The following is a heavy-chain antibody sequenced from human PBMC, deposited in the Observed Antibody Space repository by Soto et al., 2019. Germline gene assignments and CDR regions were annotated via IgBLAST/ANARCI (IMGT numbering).Heavy chain of an antibody. CDR3: ARENTAMVILYNWFDP. CDR2: INPSGGST. D-gene: IGHD5-18*01. V-gene: IGHV1-46*01. CDR1: GYTFTSYG. Sequence: ASVKVSCKASGYTFTSYGISWVRQAPGQGLEWMGIINPSGGSTSYAQKFQGRVTMTRDTSTSTVYMELSSLRSEDTAVYYCARENTAMVILYNWFDPWGQGTLVTVSS. J-gene: IGHJ5*02.